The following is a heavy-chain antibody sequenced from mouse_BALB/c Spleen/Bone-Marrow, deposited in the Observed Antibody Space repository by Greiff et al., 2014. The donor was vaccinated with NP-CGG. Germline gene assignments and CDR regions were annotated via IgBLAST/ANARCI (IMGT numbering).Heavy chain of an antibody. CDR2: ISSYYGDA. CDR3: ARSGKVRKAMDY. V-gene: IGHV1S137*01. J-gene: IGHJ4*01. CDR1: GYTFTDYA. Sequence: VKLVESGAELVRPGVSVKISCKGSGYTFTDYAIHWVKQSHAKSLEWIGLISSYYGDASYNQKFKGKATMTVDKSSSTAYMDLARLTSEDSAIYYYARSGKVRKAMDYWGQGTSVTVSS. D-gene: IGHD1-1*01.